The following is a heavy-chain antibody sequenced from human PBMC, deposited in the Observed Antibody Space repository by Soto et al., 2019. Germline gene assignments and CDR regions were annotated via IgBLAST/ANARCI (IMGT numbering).Heavy chain of an antibody. D-gene: IGHD2-2*01. CDR1: GYSFNSSG. CDR3: ARGEDCSSTSCYGLYYYYGMDV. Sequence: ASVKVSCEACGYSFNSSGISWVRQDPSQGLEWMGWISTDNGNTNYAQHLQGRVSMTTDTSTSTAYMDLRSLRSDDTAVYYCARGEDCSSTSCYGLYYYYGMDVWGQGTTVTVSS. V-gene: IGHV1-18*01. J-gene: IGHJ6*02. CDR2: ISTDNGNT.